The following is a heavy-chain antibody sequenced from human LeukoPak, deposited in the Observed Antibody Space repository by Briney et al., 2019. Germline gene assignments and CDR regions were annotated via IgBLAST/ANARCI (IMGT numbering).Heavy chain of an antibody. CDR3: ARLHFRQVVWDY. CDR2: IYYSGST. CDR1: GGSISSSSYY. V-gene: IGHV4-39*01. Sequence: SETLSLTCTVSGGSISSSSYYWGWIRQPPGKGLEWIGSIYYSGSTYYNPSLKSRVTISVDTSKNQFSLRLSSVTAADTAVYYCARLHFRQVVWDYWGQGPWSPSPQ. D-gene: IGHD3-22*01. J-gene: IGHJ4*02.